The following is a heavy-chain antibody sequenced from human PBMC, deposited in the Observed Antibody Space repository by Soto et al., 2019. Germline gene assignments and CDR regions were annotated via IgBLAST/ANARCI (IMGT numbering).Heavy chain of an antibody. V-gene: IGHV1-69*13. D-gene: IGHD2-21*02. J-gene: IGHJ6*02. Sequence: GASVKVSCKASGGTFSNHAISWVRQAPGQGLEWVGGIIPMFPTADYAQRFQGRVTITADDSTTTVYMELSGLRSEDTAMYYCARDEATYCGGDCYRYFYYGMDVWGQGTTVTVS. CDR2: IIPMFPTA. CDR3: ARDEATYCGGDCYRYFYYGMDV. CDR1: GGTFSNHA.